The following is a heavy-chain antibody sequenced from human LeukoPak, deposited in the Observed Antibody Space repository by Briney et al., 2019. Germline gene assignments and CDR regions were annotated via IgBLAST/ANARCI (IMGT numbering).Heavy chain of an antibody. CDR1: GGTFSSYA. CDR2: IIPIFGTA. CDR3: ASSAYCGGDCYSGAFDI. V-gene: IGHV1-69*13. D-gene: IGHD2-21*02. J-gene: IGHJ3*02. Sequence: SVKVSCKASGGTFSSYAISWVRQAPGQGLEWMGGIIPIFGTANYAQKFQGRVTITADESTSTAYMELSSLRSEDTAVYYCASSAYCGGDCYSGAFDIWGQGTMVTVTS.